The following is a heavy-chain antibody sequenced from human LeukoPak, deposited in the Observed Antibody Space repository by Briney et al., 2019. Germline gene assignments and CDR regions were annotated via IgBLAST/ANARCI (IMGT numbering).Heavy chain of an antibody. CDR3: ARGRVVIPEGPDY. Sequence: GGPLRLSCAASGFTFSSYGMHWVRQAPGKGLEWVALIWYDGSDKYYADSVKGRFTISRDNSKNTLHLQMNSLRAEDAAVYYCARGRVVIPEGPDYWGQGTLVTVSS. CDR1: GFTFSSYG. CDR2: IWYDGSDK. V-gene: IGHV3-33*01. D-gene: IGHD3-10*01. J-gene: IGHJ4*02.